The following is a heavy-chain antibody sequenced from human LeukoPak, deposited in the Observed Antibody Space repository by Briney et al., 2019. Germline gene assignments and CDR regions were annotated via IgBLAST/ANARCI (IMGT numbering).Heavy chain of an antibody. J-gene: IGHJ5*02. D-gene: IGHD3-9*01. CDR3: ARGQMYCDILTGFALNNWFDP. V-gene: IGHV4-34*01. CDR1: GGSFSGYY. CDR2: INHSGST. Sequence: SETLSLTCAVYGGSFSGYYWSWIRQPPGKGLEWIGEINHSGSTNYNPPLKSRVTISVDTSKNQFSLKLSSVTAADTAVYYCARGQMYCDILTGFALNNWFDPWGQGTLVTVSS.